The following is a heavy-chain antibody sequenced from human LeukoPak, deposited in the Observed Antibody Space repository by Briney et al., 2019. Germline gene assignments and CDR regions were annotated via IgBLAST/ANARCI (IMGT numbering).Heavy chain of an antibody. CDR2: IKQDGSEK. D-gene: IGHD6-13*01. CDR3: ARELADY. Sequence: GGSLRLSCAASGFTFSNYWMSWVRQAPGKGLEWVANIKQDGSEKYYVDSVKGRFTISRDNAKNSLYLQMDSLTAEDTAVYYCARELADYWGQGTLVTVAS. CDR1: GFTFSNYW. J-gene: IGHJ4*02. V-gene: IGHV3-7*04.